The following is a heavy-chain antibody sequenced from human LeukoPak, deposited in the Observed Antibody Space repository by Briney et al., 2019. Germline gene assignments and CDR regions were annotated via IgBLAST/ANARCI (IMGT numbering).Heavy chain of an antibody. CDR1: GFTFSNCW. J-gene: IGHJ4*02. D-gene: IGHD2-15*01. CDR3: ARGPLGYCSVISCQFDY. Sequence: GGSLRLSCAASGFTFSNCWMSWVRQAPGKGLEWVANIKQDGSEEYYVDSVKGRFTISRVNAENSLFLQMNSLRVEDTAVYYCARGPLGYCSVISCQFDYWGQGTLVTVSS. CDR2: IKQDGSEE. V-gene: IGHV3-7*01.